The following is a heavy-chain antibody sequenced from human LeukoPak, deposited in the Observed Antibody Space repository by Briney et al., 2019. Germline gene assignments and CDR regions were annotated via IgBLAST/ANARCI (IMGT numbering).Heavy chain of an antibody. D-gene: IGHD2-15*01. CDR1: GYTFTSYG. V-gene: IGHV1-18*01. Sequence: ASAKVSCKASGYTFTSYGISWVRQAPGQGLEWMGWISAYNGNTNYAQKFQGRVTMTRDTSISTAYMELSRLRSDDTAVYYCAREGCSGGSCYISLDYWGQGTLVTVSS. J-gene: IGHJ4*02. CDR3: AREGCSGGSCYISLDY. CDR2: ISAYNGNT.